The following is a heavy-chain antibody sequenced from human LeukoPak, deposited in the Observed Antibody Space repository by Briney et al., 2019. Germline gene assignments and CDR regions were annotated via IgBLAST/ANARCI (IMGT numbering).Heavy chain of an antibody. J-gene: IGHJ1*01. CDR1: GYTFMSYG. V-gene: IGHV1-18*01. CDR3: ARDCPTASCYSGH. CDR2: ISAYNGNT. Sequence: GASVKVSCKTSGYTFMSYGLSWVRQAPGQGLEWMGWISAYNGNTNYAQKLQGRVTMTTDTSTSTAYIELRSLTFDDTAVYFCARDCPTASCYSGHWGQGTLVTVSS. D-gene: IGHD2-2*02.